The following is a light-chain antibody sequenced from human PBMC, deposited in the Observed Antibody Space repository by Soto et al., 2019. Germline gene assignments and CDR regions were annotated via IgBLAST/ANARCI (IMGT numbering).Light chain of an antibody. J-gene: IGLJ2*01. CDR2: DVS. CDR1: SIDVGAYDY. Sequence: QSALTQPASVSGSPGQSIAISCTGSSIDVGAYDYVSWYQQHPGKAPKLMIYDVSKRPSGVSSRFSGSKSGNTASLTISGLQAEDEADYYCSSYTTSGARVFGGGTKLTVL. CDR3: SSYTTSGARV. V-gene: IGLV2-14*01.